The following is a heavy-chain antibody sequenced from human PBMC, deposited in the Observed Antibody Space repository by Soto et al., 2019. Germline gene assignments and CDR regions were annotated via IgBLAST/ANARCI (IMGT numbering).Heavy chain of an antibody. J-gene: IGHJ6*02. D-gene: IGHD6-19*01. V-gene: IGHV3-64D*08. CDR3: VRGVQQWLVPNRGLDYYYGMDV. Sequence: GSLRLSCSASGFTFSSYAMHWVRQAPGKGLEYVSAISSNGGSTYYADSVKGRFTISRDNSKNTLYLQMSSLRAEDTAVYYCVRGVQQWLVPNRGLDYYYGMDVWGQGTTVTVSS. CDR2: ISSNGGST. CDR1: GFTFSSYA.